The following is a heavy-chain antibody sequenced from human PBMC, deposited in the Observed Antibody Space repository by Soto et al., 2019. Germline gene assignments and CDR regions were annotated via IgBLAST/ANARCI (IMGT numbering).Heavy chain of an antibody. CDR2: ISYDGSNK. Sequence: GGSLRLSCAASGFTFSSYGMHWVRQAPGKGLEWVAVISYDGSNKYYADSVKGRFTISRDNSKNTLYLQMNSLRAEDTAVYYCAKGAILDLKYYYYYMDVWGKGTTVTVSS. CDR1: GFTFSSYG. CDR3: AKGAILDLKYYYYYMDV. D-gene: IGHD3-3*01. J-gene: IGHJ6*03. V-gene: IGHV3-30*18.